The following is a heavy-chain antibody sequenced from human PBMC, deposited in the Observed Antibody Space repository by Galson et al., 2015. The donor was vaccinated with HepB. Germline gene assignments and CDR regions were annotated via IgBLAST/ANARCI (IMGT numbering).Heavy chain of an antibody. V-gene: IGHV1-46*01. Sequence: SVKVSCKASGYTFTSYYMHWVRQAPGQGLEWMGIINPSGGSTSYAQKFQGRVTMTRDTSTSTVYMEVSSLRSEDTAVYYCARPRVPAAASFDYWGQGTLVTVSS. CDR2: INPSGGST. D-gene: IGHD2-2*01. J-gene: IGHJ4*02. CDR3: ARPRVPAAASFDY. CDR1: GYTFTSYY.